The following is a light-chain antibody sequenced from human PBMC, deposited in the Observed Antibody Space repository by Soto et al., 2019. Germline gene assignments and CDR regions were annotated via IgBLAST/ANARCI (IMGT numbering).Light chain of an antibody. CDR1: HTLYNN. CDR3: QQYSDWPLT. CDR2: GAS. J-gene: IGKJ4*01. Sequence: EIVMTQSPATLSVSPGERATLSCRASHTLYNNLAWYQQKLGQAPRLLIYGASARATDIPARFSGSGSGTEFTLTISGLQSEDFAIYYCQQYSDWPLTFGGGTKVEIK. V-gene: IGKV3-15*01.